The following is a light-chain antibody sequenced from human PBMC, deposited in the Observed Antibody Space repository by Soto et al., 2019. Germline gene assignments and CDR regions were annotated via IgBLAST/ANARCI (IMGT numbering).Light chain of an antibody. J-gene: IGKJ5*01. CDR3: QQYGSSPIT. CDR1: QSVSSSY. CDR2: DAS. V-gene: IGKV3D-20*01. Sequence: EIILTQSPATLSLSPGERATLSCGASQSVSSSYVAWYQHRPGLAPRLLIHDASSRATGIPDRFSGTKSGIDFTLTIRRLEPEDAAVYYCQQYGSSPITFGHGTRLEI.